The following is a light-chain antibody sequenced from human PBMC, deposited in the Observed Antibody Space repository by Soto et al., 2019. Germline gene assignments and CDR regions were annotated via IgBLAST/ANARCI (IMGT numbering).Light chain of an antibody. V-gene: IGKV3-11*01. CDR2: DAS. Sequence: EIVLTQSPATLSLSPGERATLSCRASQSVSRYLAWYQQKPGQAPRLLIYDASNRATGIPARFSGSGSATXXXXTISXXXXXDFAXXXXQQRSNWPPYTFGQGTKLEIK. J-gene: IGKJ2*01. CDR1: QSVSRY. CDR3: QQRSNWPPYT.